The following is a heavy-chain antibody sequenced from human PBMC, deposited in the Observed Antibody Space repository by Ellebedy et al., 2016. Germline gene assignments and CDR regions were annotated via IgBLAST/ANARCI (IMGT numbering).Heavy chain of an antibody. D-gene: IGHD6-19*01. Sequence: ASVKVSXKASGYTFTGYYMHWVRQAPGQGLEWMGWINPNSGGTNYAQKFQGRVTMTRDTSISTAYMELSRLRSDDTAVYYCARTTYSSGWYYFDYWGQGTLVTVSS. CDR1: GYTFTGYY. CDR3: ARTTYSSGWYYFDY. V-gene: IGHV1-2*02. J-gene: IGHJ4*02. CDR2: INPNSGGT.